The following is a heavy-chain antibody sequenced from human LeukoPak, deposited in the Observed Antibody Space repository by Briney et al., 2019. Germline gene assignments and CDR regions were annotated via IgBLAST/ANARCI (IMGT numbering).Heavy chain of an antibody. CDR2: ISSSSSTI. Sequence: GGSLRLSCAASGFTFSSYSTNWVRQAPGKGLEWVSYISSSSSTIYYADSVKGRFTISRDNAKNSLYLQMNSLRAEDTAVYYCARGIVGAQGLSEYFQHWGQGTLVTVSS. V-gene: IGHV3-48*01. CDR1: GFTFSSYS. J-gene: IGHJ1*01. CDR3: ARGIVGAQGLSEYFQH. D-gene: IGHD1-26*01.